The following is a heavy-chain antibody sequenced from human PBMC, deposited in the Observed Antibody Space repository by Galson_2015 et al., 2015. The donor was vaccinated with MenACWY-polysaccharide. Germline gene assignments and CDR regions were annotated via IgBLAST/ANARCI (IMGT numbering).Heavy chain of an antibody. CDR2: LIPIMGSP. V-gene: IGHV1-69*11. CDR3: VRAECSGNTCFFAS. D-gene: IGHD6-19*01. J-gene: IGHJ5*01. CDR1: GGDFNTHA. Sequence: QSGAEVKKPGSSVKVSCKASGGDFNTHALSWLRQAPGQGFEFVGRLIPIMGSPNYAQRFQGRLTITADGSTRTAYMELSSLRFEDTAMYYCVRAECSGNTCFFASWGQGTLLTVSS.